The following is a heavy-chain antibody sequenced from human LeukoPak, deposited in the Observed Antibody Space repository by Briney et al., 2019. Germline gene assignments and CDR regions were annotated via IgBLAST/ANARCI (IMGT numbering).Heavy chain of an antibody. V-gene: IGHV4-59*01. D-gene: IGHD5-24*01. CDR2: IYYSGST. CDR1: GGSISSYY. Sequence: SETLSLTCTVSGGSISSYYWSWIRQPPGKGLEWIGYIYYSGSTHYNPSLKSRVTMSADTSKNQFSLHLSSVTAADTAVYYCARERRDGYNYIDYWGQGTLVTVSS. CDR3: ARERRDGYNYIDY. J-gene: IGHJ4*02.